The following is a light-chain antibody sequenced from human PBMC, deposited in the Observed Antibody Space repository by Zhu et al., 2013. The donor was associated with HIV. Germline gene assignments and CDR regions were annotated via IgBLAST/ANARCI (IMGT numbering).Light chain of an antibody. CDR1: QAISSW. CDR3: HQYYSSRQSFT. CDR2: AAS. J-gene: IGKJ3*01. Sequence: DIQMTQSPSSVSASVGDRVTITCRASQAISSWLAWYQQKSGKAPKLLIFAASSLQSGVPSRFSGSGSGTNFTLTITSLQPEDAAVYYCHQYYSSRQSFTFGPGTTVGLK. V-gene: IGKV1-12*01.